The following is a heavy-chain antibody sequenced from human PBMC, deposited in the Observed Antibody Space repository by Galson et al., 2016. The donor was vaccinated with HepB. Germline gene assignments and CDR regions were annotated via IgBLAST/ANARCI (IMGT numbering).Heavy chain of an antibody. CDR2: ITTYSGNT. Sequence: SVKVSCKASGYTFTNYGISWVRQAPGHGLEWVGWITTYSGNTNYAQKFQDRVTMTTDTSTSTAYMELRSLRSDDTAVYYCARVHFWSGYYLDYWGQGTLVTVSS. V-gene: IGHV1-18*01. J-gene: IGHJ4*02. CDR3: ARVHFWSGYYLDY. CDR1: GYTFTNYG. D-gene: IGHD3-3*02.